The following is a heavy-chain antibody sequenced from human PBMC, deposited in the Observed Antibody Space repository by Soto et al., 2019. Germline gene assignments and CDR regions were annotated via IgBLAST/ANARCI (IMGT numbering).Heavy chain of an antibody. CDR3: VKDNGKRGSSSSGPPPWFDP. Sequence: GGSLRLSCSASGFTFSSYAMHWVRQAPGKGLEYVSAISSNGGSTYYADSVKGRFTISRDNSKNTLYLQMSSLRAEDTAVYYCVKDNGKRGSSSSGPPPWFDPWGQGTLVTVSS. J-gene: IGHJ5*02. V-gene: IGHV3-64D*08. CDR1: GFTFSSYA. D-gene: IGHD6-6*01. CDR2: ISSNGGST.